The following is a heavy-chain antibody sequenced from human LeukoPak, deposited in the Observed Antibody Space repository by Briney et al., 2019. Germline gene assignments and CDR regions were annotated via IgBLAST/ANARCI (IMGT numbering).Heavy chain of an antibody. CDR3: TTDEDWNYARKDV. V-gene: IGHV3-15*04. CDR2: TVSEIDGGTT. CDR1: GFTFNYTW. J-gene: IGHJ6*02. D-gene: IGHD1-7*01. Sequence: GGSLRLSCAASGFTFNYTWMSWVRQVPGKGLEWVGQTVSEIDGGTTDYAAPVKGRFTISRDDSKSTLYLQMNSLKIEDTAVYYCTTDEDWNYARKDVWGQGATVIVSS.